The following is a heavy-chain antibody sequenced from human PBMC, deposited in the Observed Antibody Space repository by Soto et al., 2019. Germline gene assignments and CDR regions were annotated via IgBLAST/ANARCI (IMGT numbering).Heavy chain of an antibody. CDR3: ARFGSSGWYDAFDI. V-gene: IGHV1-69*13. Sequence: GASVKVSCKASGGTFSSYAISWVRQAPGQGLEWMGGIIPIFGTANYAQKFQGRVTITADESTSTAYMELSSLRSEDTAVYYCARFGSSGWYDAFDIWGQGTMVTVSS. D-gene: IGHD6-19*01. CDR1: GGTFSSYA. CDR2: IIPIFGTA. J-gene: IGHJ3*02.